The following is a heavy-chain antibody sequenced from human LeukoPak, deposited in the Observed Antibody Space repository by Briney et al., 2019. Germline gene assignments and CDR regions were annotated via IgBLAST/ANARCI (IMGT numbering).Heavy chain of an antibody. CDR3: AKDYSSSWYPYYFDY. J-gene: IGHJ4*02. CDR2: ISGSGGST. V-gene: IGHV3-23*01. D-gene: IGHD6-13*01. Sequence: PGGSLRLYCAASGFTFSSYARSWVGQAPGKGLEWVSAISGSGGSTYYADSVKGRFTISRDNSKNTLYLQMNSLRAEDTAVYYCAKDYSSSWYPYYFDYWGQGTLVTVSS. CDR1: GFTFSSYA.